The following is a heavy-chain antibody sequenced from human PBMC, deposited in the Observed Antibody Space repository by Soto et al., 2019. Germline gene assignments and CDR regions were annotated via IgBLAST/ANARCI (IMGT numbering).Heavy chain of an antibody. D-gene: IGHD3-3*01. CDR3: AKDRNDFWSGYYDY. J-gene: IGHJ4*02. CDR2: ISGGGDNT. Sequence: LRLXCEASXFTXXNXAMNWVRQAPEKGLEWVLGISGGGDNTYYADPVKGRFTISRDNSKNTVFLQMNSLRAEDTAVYYCAKDRNDFWSGYYDYWGQGTLVTVSS. CDR1: XFTXXNXA. V-gene: IGHV3-23*01.